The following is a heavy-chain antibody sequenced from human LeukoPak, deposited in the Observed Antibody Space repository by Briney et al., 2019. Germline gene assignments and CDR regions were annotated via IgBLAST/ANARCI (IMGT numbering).Heavy chain of an antibody. J-gene: IGHJ4*02. CDR3: ARDHYLWFGELSYYFDY. CDR2: VKHEGSEK. D-gene: IGHD3-10*01. CDR1: GFTFSSRW. V-gene: IGHV3-7*01. Sequence: GGSLRLSCAASGFTFSSRWMSWVRQAPGKGLEWVANVKHEGSEKYYVDSVKGRFTISRDNAKNSLYLQMNSLRAEDTAVYYCARDHYLWFGELSYYFDYWGQGTLVTVSS.